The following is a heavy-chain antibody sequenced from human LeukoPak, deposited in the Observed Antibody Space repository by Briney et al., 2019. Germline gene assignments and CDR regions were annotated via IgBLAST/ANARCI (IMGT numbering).Heavy chain of an antibody. CDR2: ISGSGGSA. V-gene: IGHV3-23*01. CDR1: GFTFSSYA. Sequence: GGSLRLSCAASGFTFSSYAMSWVRQAPGKGLEWVSAISGSGGSAYYADSVKGRFTISRDNSKNTLFLQMNSLRAEDTAIYYCTKDTVDTTMVPYYFEYWGQGTLVTVSS. D-gene: IGHD5-18*01. J-gene: IGHJ4*02. CDR3: TKDTVDTTMVPYYFEY.